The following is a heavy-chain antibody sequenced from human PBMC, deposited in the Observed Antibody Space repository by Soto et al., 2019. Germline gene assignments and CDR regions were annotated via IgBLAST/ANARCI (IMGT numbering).Heavy chain of an antibody. Sequence: ASVKVSCKASGGTFSSYTISWVRQAPGQGLEWMGWIIPYHGIANYAQKFQGRVTITADTSTSTAYMELRSLRSDDTAVYYCARSGSGSLRAFDIWGQGTMVTVSS. CDR1: GGTFSSYT. V-gene: IGHV1-69*02. CDR2: IIPYHGIA. D-gene: IGHD3-10*01. J-gene: IGHJ3*02. CDR3: ARSGSGSLRAFDI.